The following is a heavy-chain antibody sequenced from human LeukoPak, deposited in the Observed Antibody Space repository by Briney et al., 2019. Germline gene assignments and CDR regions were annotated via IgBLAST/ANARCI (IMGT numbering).Heavy chain of an antibody. V-gene: IGHV3-23*01. D-gene: IGHD3-22*01. CDR1: GFTLSSYA. CDR2: ISGSGGST. Sequence: GGSLRLSCAASGFTLSSYAMSWVRQAPGKGLEWVSAISGSGGSTYYADSVKGRFTISRDNSKNTLYLQMNSLRAEDTAVYYCAKVLTYYYDSSGYFDYWGQGTLVTVPS. J-gene: IGHJ4*02. CDR3: AKVLTYYYDSSGYFDY.